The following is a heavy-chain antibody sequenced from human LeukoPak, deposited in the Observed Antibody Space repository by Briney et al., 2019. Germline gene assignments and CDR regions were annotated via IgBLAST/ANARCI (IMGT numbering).Heavy chain of an antibody. CDR2: INHNGTT. V-gene: IGHV4-34*01. D-gene: IGHD2-15*01. J-gene: IGHJ4*02. CDR1: GGSFRGYY. CDR3: ARGRPISATASHTDYFDF. Sequence: SETLSLTCSVYGGSFRGYYWSWIRQPPGTGLEWIGEINHNGTTNYNTSLKSRVAKSVDTSKNQSSLKVTSVTAADSALYYCARGRPISATASHTDYFDFWGQGTQVTVSS.